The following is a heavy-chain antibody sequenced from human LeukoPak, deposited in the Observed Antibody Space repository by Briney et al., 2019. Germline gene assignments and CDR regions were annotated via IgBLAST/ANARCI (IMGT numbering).Heavy chain of an antibody. CDR1: GYTFTSYG. J-gene: IGHJ6*03. Sequence: GASVKVSCKASGYTFTSYGISWVRQAPGQGLEWMGWISAYNGNTNYAQKLQGRVTMTTDTSTSTAYMELRSLRSDDTAVYYCARVPVRFLEWLSTSYYYYYMDVWGKGTTVTVSS. D-gene: IGHD3-3*01. CDR2: ISAYNGNT. CDR3: ARVPVRFLEWLSTSYYYYYMDV. V-gene: IGHV1-18*01.